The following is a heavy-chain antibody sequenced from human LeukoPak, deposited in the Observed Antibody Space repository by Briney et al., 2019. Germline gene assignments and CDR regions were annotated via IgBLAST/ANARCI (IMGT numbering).Heavy chain of an antibody. CDR3: ARGAIRRDGYNYNY. V-gene: IGHV4-34*01. CDR1: GGSFSGYY. CDR2: INHSGST. D-gene: IGHD5-24*01. J-gene: IGHJ4*02. Sequence: SETLSLTCAVYGGSFSGYYWSWIRQPPGKGLEWIGEINHSGSTHYNPSLKSRVTISVATSKNQFSLKPSSVTAADTAVYYCARGAIRRDGYNYNYWGQGTLVTVSS.